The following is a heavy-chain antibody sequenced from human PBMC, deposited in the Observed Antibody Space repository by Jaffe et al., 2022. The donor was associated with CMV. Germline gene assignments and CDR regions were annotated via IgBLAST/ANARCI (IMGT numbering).Heavy chain of an antibody. D-gene: IGHD3-9*01. V-gene: IGHV3-7*03. CDR1: GFTFSSYW. J-gene: IGHJ6*03. Sequence: EVQLVESGGGLVQPGGSLRLSCAASGFTFSSYWMSWVRQAPGKGLEWVANIKQDGSEKYYVDSVKGRFTISRDNAKNSLYLQMNSLRAEDTAVYYCARVSSLVNTGYYYYYMDVWGKGTTVTVSS. CDR3: ARVSSLVNTGYYYYYMDV. CDR2: IKQDGSEK.